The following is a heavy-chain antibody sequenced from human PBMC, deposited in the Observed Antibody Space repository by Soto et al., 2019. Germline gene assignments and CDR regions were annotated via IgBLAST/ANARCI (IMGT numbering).Heavy chain of an antibody. CDR1: GGYFSGYY. CDR2: INHSGST. CDR3: ARAHNYDFWSGYYTPKVGYFDY. D-gene: IGHD3-3*01. J-gene: IGHJ4*02. V-gene: IGHV4-34*01. Sequence: SETLSLTCAVYGGYFSGYYWSWIRQPPGKGLEWIGEINHSGSTNYNPSLKSRVTISVDTSKNQFSLKLSSVTAADTAVYYCARAHNYDFWSGYYTPKVGYFDYWGQGTLVTVSS.